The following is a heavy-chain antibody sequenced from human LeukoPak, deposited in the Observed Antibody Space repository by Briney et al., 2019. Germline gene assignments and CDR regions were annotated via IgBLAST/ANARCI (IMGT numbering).Heavy chain of an antibody. CDR2: INPNSGGT. CDR3: ANSESDYGDYSENY. V-gene: IGHV1-2*02. J-gene: IGHJ4*02. CDR1: GYTFTGYY. D-gene: IGHD4-17*01. Sequence: GASVKVSCKASGYTFTGYYMHWVRQAPGQGLEWMGWINPNSGGTNYAQKCQGRVTMTRDTSISTAYMELSGLRSDDTAVYYCANSESDYGDYSENYWGQGTLVTVSS.